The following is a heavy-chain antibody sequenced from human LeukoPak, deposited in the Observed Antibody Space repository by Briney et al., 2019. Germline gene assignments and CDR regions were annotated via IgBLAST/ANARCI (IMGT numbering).Heavy chain of an antibody. CDR2: VSAYNGNT. V-gene: IGHV1-18*01. D-gene: IGHD1-26*01. Sequence: EASVKVSCKASGYSFTSYGISWVRQAPGQGLEWMGWVSAYNGNTNYAQMLQGRVTMTTVTSTSTAYMELRSLRSDDTAVYYCARDSVGATGHFDYWGQGTLVTVSS. J-gene: IGHJ4*02. CDR3: ARDSVGATGHFDY. CDR1: GYSFTSYG.